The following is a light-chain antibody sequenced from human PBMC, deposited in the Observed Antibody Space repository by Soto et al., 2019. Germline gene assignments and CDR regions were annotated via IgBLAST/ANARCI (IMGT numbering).Light chain of an antibody. V-gene: IGLV2-8*01. CDR2: EVS. CDR1: SSDVGGYNY. Sequence: QSALSQPPSASGSPGQSVTISCTGTSSDVGGYNYVSWYQQHPGKAPKLMIYEVSKRPSGVPDRFSGSKSGNTASLTVSGLQAEVDSDYYCSSYAGSNNVVFGGGTKLTVL. J-gene: IGLJ2*01. CDR3: SSYAGSNNVV.